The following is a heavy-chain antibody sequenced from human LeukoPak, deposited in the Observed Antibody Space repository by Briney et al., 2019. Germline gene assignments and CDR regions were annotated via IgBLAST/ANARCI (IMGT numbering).Heavy chain of an antibody. CDR2: ISSDGSST. J-gene: IGHJ5*02. D-gene: IGHD2-2*01. CDR1: GFTFSNYW. CDR3: ARGPQHPIFGPPDVWFDP. Sequence: GGSLRLSCAASGFTFSNYWMHWVRQAPGKGLVWVSRISSDGSSTSHADSVKGRFTISRDNAKNTLYLQMNTLRAEDTAVYYCARGPQHPIFGPPDVWFDPWGQGTLVTVSS. V-gene: IGHV3-74*01.